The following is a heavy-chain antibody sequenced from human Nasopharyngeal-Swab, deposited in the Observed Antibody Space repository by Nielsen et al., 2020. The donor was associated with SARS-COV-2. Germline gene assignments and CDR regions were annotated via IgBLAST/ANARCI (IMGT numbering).Heavy chain of an antibody. J-gene: IGHJ4*02. CDR2: ISSSGSTI. CDR3: ARSIAVAADY. Sequence: SLKIPCAAPGFHFSSYEMNWVRQAPGKGLEWVSYISSSGSTIYYADSVKGRFTISRDNAKNSLYLQMNSLRAEDTAVYYCARSIAVAADYWGQGTLVTVSS. D-gene: IGHD6-19*01. V-gene: IGHV3-48*03. CDR1: GFHFSSYE.